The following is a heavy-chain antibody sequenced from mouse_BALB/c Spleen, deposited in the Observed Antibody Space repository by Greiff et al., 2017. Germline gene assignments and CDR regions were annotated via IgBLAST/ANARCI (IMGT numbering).Heavy chain of an antibody. D-gene: IGHD2-14*01. V-gene: IGHV1-69*02. CDR2: IYPSDSYT. CDR1: GYTFTSYW. CDR3: TREVRSYWYFDV. J-gene: IGHJ1*01. Sequence: QVQLQQPGAELVRPGASVKLSCKASGYTFTSYWINWVKQRPGQGLEWIGNIYPSDSYTNYNQKFKDKATLTVDKSSSTAYMQLSSPTSEDSAVYYCTREVRSYWYFDVWGAGTTVTVSS.